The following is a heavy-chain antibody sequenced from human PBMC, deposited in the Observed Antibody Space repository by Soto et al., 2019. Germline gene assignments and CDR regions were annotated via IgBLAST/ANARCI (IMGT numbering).Heavy chain of an antibody. J-gene: IGHJ4*02. CDR2: IWYDGSNK. Sequence: PGGSLRLSCAASGFTFSSYGMHWVRQAPGKGLEWVAVIWYDGSNKYYADSLKGRFTISRDNSKNTLYLQMNSLRAEDTAVYYCARDSYDYVWGSYRPGLDYWGQGTLVTVS. V-gene: IGHV3-33*01. D-gene: IGHD3-16*02. CDR3: ARDSYDYVWGSYRPGLDY. CDR1: GFTFSSYG.